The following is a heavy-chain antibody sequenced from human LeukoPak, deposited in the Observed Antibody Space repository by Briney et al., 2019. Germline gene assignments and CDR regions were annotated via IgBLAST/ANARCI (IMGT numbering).Heavy chain of an antibody. V-gene: IGHV3-66*01. CDR3: ARVQSLLYFDS. CDR2: IYSGGST. Sequence: PGGSLRLSCAASGFTVSSNYMSWVRQAPGKGLEWVSVIYSGGSTYYADSVKARFTISRDNSKNTLYLQMNDLRAEDTAVYYCARVQSLLYFDSWGQGTLVTVSS. CDR1: GFTVSSNY. D-gene: IGHD2-21*02. J-gene: IGHJ4*02.